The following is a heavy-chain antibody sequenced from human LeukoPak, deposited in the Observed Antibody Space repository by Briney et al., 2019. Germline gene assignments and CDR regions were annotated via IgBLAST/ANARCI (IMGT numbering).Heavy chain of an antibody. D-gene: IGHD4-17*01. CDR3: TRNTVTVHFDY. CDR2: IRSKAFGGTP. Sequence: HSGRSLRLSCSASGFTFDDYAVSWFRQAPGKGLEWVGFIRSKAFGGTPEYAASVRGRFTISRDDSKSIAYLQMNSLKTEDTDVYYCTRNTVTVHFDYWSQGTLVTVSS. CDR1: GFTFDDYA. J-gene: IGHJ4*02. V-gene: IGHV3-49*03.